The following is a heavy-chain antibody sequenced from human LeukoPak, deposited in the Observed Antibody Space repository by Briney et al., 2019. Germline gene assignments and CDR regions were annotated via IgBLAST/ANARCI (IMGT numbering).Heavy chain of an antibody. V-gene: IGHV4-59*01. CDR2: IQNTVTSY. Sequence: SPTLSPTCTVSGRSISSYYWSCVRQHPGKGLEWIGYIQNTVTSYTDNPSLKSRVNILVDTSKMQFSLKVTSETAADTAVYDCVRSPQLDLWGQGTLVTVSS. CDR1: GRSISSYY. CDR3: VRSPQLDL. J-gene: IGHJ5*02.